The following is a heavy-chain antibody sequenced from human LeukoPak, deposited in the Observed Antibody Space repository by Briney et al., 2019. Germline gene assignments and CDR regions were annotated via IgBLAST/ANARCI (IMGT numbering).Heavy chain of an antibody. CDR3: ARRGYSYGPGYYYYYMDV. V-gene: IGHV4-59*01. CDR1: GGSISSCY. D-gene: IGHD5-18*01. J-gene: IGHJ6*03. Sequence: SETLSLTCTVSGGSISSCYWSWIRQPPGKGLEWIGYIYYSGSTNYNPSLKSRVTISVDTSKNQFSLKLSSVTAADTAVYYCARRGYSYGPGYYYYYMDVWGKGTTVTVSS. CDR2: IYYSGST.